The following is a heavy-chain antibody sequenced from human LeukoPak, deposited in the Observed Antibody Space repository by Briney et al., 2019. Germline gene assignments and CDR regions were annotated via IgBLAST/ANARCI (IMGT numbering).Heavy chain of an antibody. V-gene: IGHV3-11*04. CDR1: GFTFSDYY. Sequence: AGGSLRLSCAASGFTFSDYYMSWIRQAPGKGLEWVSYISSSGSTIYYADSVKGRFTISRDNAKNSLYLQMNSLRAEDTAVYYCAKDSSLMGWIQLWLGPDYWGQGTLVAVSS. D-gene: IGHD5-18*01. J-gene: IGHJ4*02. CDR2: ISSSGSTI. CDR3: AKDSSLMGWIQLWLGPDY.